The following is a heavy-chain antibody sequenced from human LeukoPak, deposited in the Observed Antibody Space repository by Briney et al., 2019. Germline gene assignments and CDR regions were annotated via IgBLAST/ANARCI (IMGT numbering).Heavy chain of an antibody. V-gene: IGHV1-8*03. D-gene: IGHD2-2*02. Sequence: ASVKVSCKASGYTFTGYYMHWVRQAPGQGLEWMGWMNPNSGNTGYAQKFQGRVTITRNTSISTAYMELSSLRSEDTAVYYCARGLRYCSSTSCYRKPLGYWGQGTLVTVSS. CDR1: GYTFTGYY. CDR2: MNPNSGNT. J-gene: IGHJ4*02. CDR3: ARGLRYCSSTSCYRKPLGY.